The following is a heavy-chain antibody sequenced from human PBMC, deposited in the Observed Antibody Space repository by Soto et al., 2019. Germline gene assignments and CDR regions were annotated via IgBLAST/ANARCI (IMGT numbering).Heavy chain of an antibody. Sequence: QVQLVESGGGVVQPGGSLRLSCAASGFIFSNNGMHWVRQAPGKGLEWVAVIWYDGSNKYYADSVKGRFTISRDNPKNTLYLQMNSLRVEDTAEYYCARDRGRGYSYGTFYYYYGMDVWGQGTTVTVSS. J-gene: IGHJ6*02. D-gene: IGHD5-18*01. CDR3: ARDRGRGYSYGTFYYYYGMDV. V-gene: IGHV3-33*01. CDR1: GFIFSNNG. CDR2: IWYDGSNK.